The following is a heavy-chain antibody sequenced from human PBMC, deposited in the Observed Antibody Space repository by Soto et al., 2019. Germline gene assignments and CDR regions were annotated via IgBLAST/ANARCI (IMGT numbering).Heavy chain of an antibody. CDR1: GGSISSYY. V-gene: IGHV4-59*08. Sequence: SETLSLTCTVSGGSISSYYWSWIRQPPGKGLEWIGYIYSSGSTNYNPSFKSRVTISVDTSKNQFSLKLSSVTAADTAVYYCARHCSGGSCYSYWGQGTLVTVS. D-gene: IGHD2-15*01. J-gene: IGHJ4*02. CDR2: IYSSGST. CDR3: ARHCSGGSCYSY.